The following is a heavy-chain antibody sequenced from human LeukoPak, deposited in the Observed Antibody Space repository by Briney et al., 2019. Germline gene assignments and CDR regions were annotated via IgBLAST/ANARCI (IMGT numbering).Heavy chain of an antibody. CDR1: GYTFTSYG. J-gene: IGHJ4*02. Sequence: ASVKVSCKASGYTFTSYGISWVRQAPGQGLEWMGGIIPIFGTANYAQKFQGRVTITTDESTSTAYMELSSLRSEDTAVYYCARGRFYGYLGYYFDYWGQGTLVTVSS. CDR2: IIPIFGTA. CDR3: ARGRFYGYLGYYFDY. D-gene: IGHD2-2*03. V-gene: IGHV1-69*05.